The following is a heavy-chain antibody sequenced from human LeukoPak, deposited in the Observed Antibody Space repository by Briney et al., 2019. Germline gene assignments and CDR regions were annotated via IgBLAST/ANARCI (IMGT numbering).Heavy chain of an antibody. CDR1: GYTFTGYY. J-gene: IGHJ4*02. Sequence: GASVKVSCKASGYTFTGYYMHWVRQAPGQGLEWMGWINPNSGGTNYAQKFQGRVTMTRDTSISTAYMELSRLRSDDTAVYYCARVVLFGMATISAHFDYWGQGTLVTVSS. V-gene: IGHV1-2*02. CDR3: ARVVLFGMATISAHFDY. D-gene: IGHD5-24*01. CDR2: INPNSGGT.